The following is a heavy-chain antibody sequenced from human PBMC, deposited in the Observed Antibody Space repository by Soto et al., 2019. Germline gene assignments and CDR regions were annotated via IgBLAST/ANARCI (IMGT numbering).Heavy chain of an antibody. CDR3: AKDRTVAARNFDY. D-gene: IGHD6-6*01. Sequence: GGSLRLSCAASGFAFSNYAMHWVRQAPGKGLEWVSSISTSIDATYYADSVKGRFTIARDDSKNTLYLQMNSLRADDSAVYYCAKDRTVAARNFDYWGQGTQVTVSS. CDR1: GFAFSNYA. J-gene: IGHJ4*02. V-gene: IGHV3-23*01. CDR2: ISTSIDAT.